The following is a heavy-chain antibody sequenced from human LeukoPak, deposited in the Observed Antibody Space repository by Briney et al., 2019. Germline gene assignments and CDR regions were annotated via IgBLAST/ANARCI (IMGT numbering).Heavy chain of an antibody. CDR1: GFAFSSYA. D-gene: IGHD5-24*01. Sequence: GESLKISCAASGFAFSSYAMSWVRQAPGKGLEWVALISYDGSNSYYADSVKGRFTISRDSSKNTLYLQMNSLRAEDTAVYYCAKDLGSGYNSFDYWGQGTLVTVSS. CDR2: ISYDGSNS. CDR3: AKDLGSGYNSFDY. V-gene: IGHV3-30*18. J-gene: IGHJ4*02.